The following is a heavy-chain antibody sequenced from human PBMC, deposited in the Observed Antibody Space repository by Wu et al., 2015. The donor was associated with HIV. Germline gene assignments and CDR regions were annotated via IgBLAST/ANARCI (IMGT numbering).Heavy chain of an antibody. V-gene: IGHV1-69*05. CDR3: AGNYYDNSGFFWFDP. J-gene: IGHJ5*02. Sequence: VQLVQSGAEVEKPGSSVKVSCKASGGTFTDYAISWVRQAPGQGLEWMGGIIPIFGTTNYAQKFQGRVTLTTDESTSTAYMELSSLRSEDTAVYYCAGNYYDNSGFFWFDPWGQGTLVTVSS. CDR1: GGTFTDYA. CDR2: IIPIFGTT. D-gene: IGHD3-22*01.